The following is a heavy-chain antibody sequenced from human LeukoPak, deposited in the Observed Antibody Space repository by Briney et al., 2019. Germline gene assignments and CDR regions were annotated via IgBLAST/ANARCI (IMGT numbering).Heavy chain of an antibody. D-gene: IGHD3-22*01. Sequence: PGGSLRLSCATSGFSFSGYWMHWVRQIPGKGLVWVSDITSDGSITNYADSVKGRFTISRDNSKNTLYLQMNSLRAEDTAVYYCAKDRDTYYYDSAGPGPDAFDIWGQGTMVTV. J-gene: IGHJ3*02. V-gene: IGHV3-74*01. CDR2: ITSDGSIT. CDR1: GFSFSGYW. CDR3: AKDRDTYYYDSAGPGPDAFDI.